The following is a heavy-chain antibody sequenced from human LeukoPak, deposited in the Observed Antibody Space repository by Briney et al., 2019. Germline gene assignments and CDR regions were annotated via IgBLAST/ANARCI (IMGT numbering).Heavy chain of an antibody. D-gene: IGHD6-25*01. J-gene: IGHJ6*02. Sequence: PSETLSLTCTVSGGSISSYNWNWIRQAPGKGLEWIGEINHSGSTNYNPSLKSRVTISVDTSKNQFSLKLSSVTAADTAVYYCARGGQRRTYYYYGMDVWGQGTTVTVSS. CDR2: INHSGST. CDR1: GGSISSYN. CDR3: ARGGQRRTYYYYGMDV. V-gene: IGHV4-34*01.